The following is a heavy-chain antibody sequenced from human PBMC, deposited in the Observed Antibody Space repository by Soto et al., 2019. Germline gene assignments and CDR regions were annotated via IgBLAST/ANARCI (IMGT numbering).Heavy chain of an antibody. CDR2: IYYSGST. Sequence: SETLSLTCTVSGGSISSSSYYWGWIRQPPGKGLEWIGSIYYSGSTYYNPSLKSRVTISVDTSKNQFSLNLSSVTAADTAVYYCARHYRGYSYGYFDYWGQGTLVTVSS. CDR1: GGSISSSSYY. J-gene: IGHJ4*02. V-gene: IGHV4-39*01. D-gene: IGHD5-18*01. CDR3: ARHYRGYSYGYFDY.